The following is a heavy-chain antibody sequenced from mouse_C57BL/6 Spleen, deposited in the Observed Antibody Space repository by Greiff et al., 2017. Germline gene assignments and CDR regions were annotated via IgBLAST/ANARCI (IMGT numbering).Heavy chain of an antibody. Sequence: EVQGVESGAELVRPGASVKLSCTASGFNIKDDYMHWVKQRPEQGLEWIGWIDPANGDTEYASKFQGKATITADTSSNTAYLQLSSLTSEDTAVYYCTTITTVGAVDYWGQGTTRTVSS. D-gene: IGHD1-1*01. V-gene: IGHV14-4*01. J-gene: IGHJ2*01. CDR1: GFNIKDDY. CDR2: IDPANGDT. CDR3: TTITTVGAVDY.